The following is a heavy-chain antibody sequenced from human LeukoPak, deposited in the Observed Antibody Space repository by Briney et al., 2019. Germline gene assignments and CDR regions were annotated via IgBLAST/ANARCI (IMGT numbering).Heavy chain of an antibody. J-gene: IGHJ4*02. Sequence: GGSLRLSCAASGFTFSNYWMSWVRQAPGKGLEWVAVIWYDGSNKYYADSVKGRFTISRDNSKNTLYLQMNSLRAEDTAVYYCAGNYGPYYFDYWGQGTLVTVSS. V-gene: IGHV3-33*08. D-gene: IGHD3-10*01. CDR2: IWYDGSNK. CDR1: GFTFSNYW. CDR3: AGNYGPYYFDY.